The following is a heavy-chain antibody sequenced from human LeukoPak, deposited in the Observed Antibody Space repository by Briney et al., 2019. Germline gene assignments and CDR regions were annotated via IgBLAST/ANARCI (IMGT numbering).Heavy chain of an antibody. Sequence: GGSLRLSCAASSFTFSSCSMNWVRQAPGKGLEWVSSIGTSSTYIYYADSVKGRFTISRDNAKNSLYLLMNSLRAEDTAVYYCARRPPSMAGLDYWGQGTLVTVSS. CDR1: SFTFSSCS. D-gene: IGHD6-19*01. CDR2: IGTSSTYI. CDR3: ARRPPSMAGLDY. J-gene: IGHJ4*02. V-gene: IGHV3-21*01.